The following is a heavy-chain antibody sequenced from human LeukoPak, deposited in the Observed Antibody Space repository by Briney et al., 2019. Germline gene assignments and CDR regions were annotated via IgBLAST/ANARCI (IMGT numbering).Heavy chain of an antibody. D-gene: IGHD1-1*01. V-gene: IGHV4-34*08. J-gene: IGHJ4*02. CDR3: ATNWNLDY. CDR1: GFTFSSYA. CDR2: INHSEST. Sequence: GSLRLSCAASGFTFSSYAMHWVRQAPGKGLEWIGDINHSESTNYNPSLKSRVTISVDTSKNQFSLKLTSVTAADTAVYYCATNWNLDYWGQGTLVTVSS.